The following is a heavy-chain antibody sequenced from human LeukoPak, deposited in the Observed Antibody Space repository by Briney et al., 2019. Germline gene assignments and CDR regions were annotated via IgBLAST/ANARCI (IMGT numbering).Heavy chain of an antibody. Sequence: ASVKVSCKASGYTFTSSDINWVRQATGQGLEWMGWMNPNSGNTGYAQKFQGRVTITRNTSISTAYMELSSLRSEDAAVYYCARARGSGSYSEPYYFDYWGQGTLVTASS. CDR1: GYTFTSSD. CDR2: MNPNSGNT. CDR3: ARARGSGSYSEPYYFDY. D-gene: IGHD3-10*01. V-gene: IGHV1-8*03. J-gene: IGHJ4*02.